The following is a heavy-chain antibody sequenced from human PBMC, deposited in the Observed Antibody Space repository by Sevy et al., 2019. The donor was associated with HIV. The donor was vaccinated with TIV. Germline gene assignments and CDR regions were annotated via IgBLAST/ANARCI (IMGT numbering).Heavy chain of an antibody. CDR3: ARERLAVAGIGYYFDY. V-gene: IGHV3-33*08. D-gene: IGHD6-19*01. CDR2: IWYDGTNK. J-gene: IGHJ4*02. Sequence: GGSLRLSCAASGFTFGTYAMSWVRQAPGKGLEWVAVIWYDGTNKEYADSVKGRFTISRDNSKNTLYLQMSSLRADDTAVYYCARERLAVAGIGYYFDYWGQGTLVTVSS. CDR1: GFTFGTYA.